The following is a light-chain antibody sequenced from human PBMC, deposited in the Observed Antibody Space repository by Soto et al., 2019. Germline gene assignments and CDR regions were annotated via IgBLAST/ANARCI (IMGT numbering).Light chain of an antibody. V-gene: IGLV2-8*01. CDR1: SSDVGGYNY. Sequence: QSVLTQPPSASGSPGQSVTISCTGTSSDVGGYNYVSRYQQHPGKAPKLIIYEVTKRPSGVPDRFSGSKSGSTASLTVSGLQADDEADYYCSSYAGSSYVFGTGTKVTVL. J-gene: IGLJ1*01. CDR3: SSYAGSSYV. CDR2: EVT.